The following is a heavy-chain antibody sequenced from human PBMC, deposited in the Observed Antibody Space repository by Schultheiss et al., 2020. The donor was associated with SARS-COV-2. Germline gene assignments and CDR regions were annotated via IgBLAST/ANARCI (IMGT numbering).Heavy chain of an antibody. CDR2: IDPSDSYT. CDR1: GYSFTTYW. V-gene: IGHV5-10-1*01. Sequence: GESLKISCEASGYSFTTYWISWLRQMPGKGLEWMGRIDPSDSYTNYSPSFQGHVTISADKSISTAYLQWSSLKASDTAMFYCAFTFGGVTDDYWGQGTLVTVSS. D-gene: IGHD3-16*01. J-gene: IGHJ4*02. CDR3: AFTFGGVTDDY.